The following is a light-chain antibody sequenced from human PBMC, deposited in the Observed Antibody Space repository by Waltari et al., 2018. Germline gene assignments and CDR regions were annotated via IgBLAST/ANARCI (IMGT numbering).Light chain of an antibody. CDR3: QQSYSLPDT. V-gene: IGKV1-39*01. Sequence: DIQMTQSPSSLSASLGDRVTIPCRTSQSISNYLNWYQQKLVKAPKLQIYAASTLQSGVPSRFSGSGSGAAFTLTISSLQPEDFATYYCQQSYSLPDTFGQGTKLEIK. CDR2: AAS. CDR1: QSISNY. J-gene: IGKJ2*01.